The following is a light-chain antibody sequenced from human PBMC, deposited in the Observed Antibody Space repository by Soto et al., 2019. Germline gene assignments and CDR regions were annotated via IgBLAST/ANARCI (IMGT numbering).Light chain of an antibody. V-gene: IGLV1-44*01. CDR3: VAWDDSLNGWM. J-gene: IGLJ3*02. CDR1: NSNIGSSS. Sequence: QPVLTQPPSASGTPGQRVTISCSGSNSNIGSSSVIWFQQLPGTAPKLLIHGSNQRPSGVPDRFSGSKSGTSASLAISGLQSDDEADYYCVAWDDSLNGWMFGGGTKLTVL. CDR2: GSN.